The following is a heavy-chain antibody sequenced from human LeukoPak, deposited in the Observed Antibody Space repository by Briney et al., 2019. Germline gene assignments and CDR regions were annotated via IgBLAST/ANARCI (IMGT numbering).Heavy chain of an antibody. J-gene: IGHJ3*01. V-gene: IGHV3-23*01. D-gene: IGHD1-7*01. CDR3: ARGRTGTTGTFDV. Sequence: GGSLRLSCAASGFTFSNYAVSWVRQAPRKGLEWVSAIGPAGSTTYYADSVKGRFSISRDNSKNTLYLQMNSLTAEDTAVYYCARGRTGTTGTFDVWGQGTMVTVSS. CDR2: IGPAGSTT. CDR1: GFTFSNYA.